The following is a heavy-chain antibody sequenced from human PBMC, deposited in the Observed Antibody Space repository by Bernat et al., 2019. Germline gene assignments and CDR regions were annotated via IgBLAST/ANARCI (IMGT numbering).Heavy chain of an antibody. J-gene: IGHJ2*01. CDR1: GFTFSTYA. V-gene: IGHV3-64*04. Sequence: VELVESGGGLVQPGGSLRLSCTASGFTFSTYAMHWVRQTPGKGLEYVSSLLGNGAHPQYANSVKGRFTISRDNSKNTLYLQMNSLRAEDTAVYYCAPGGGYDSWYFDLWGRGTVVTVSS. CDR2: LLGNGAHP. CDR3: APGGGYDSWYFDL. D-gene: IGHD5-12*01.